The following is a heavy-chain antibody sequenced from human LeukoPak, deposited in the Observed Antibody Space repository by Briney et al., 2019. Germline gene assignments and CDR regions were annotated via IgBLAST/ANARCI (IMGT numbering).Heavy chain of an antibody. V-gene: IGHV3-23*01. CDR2: ISGSGGST. CDR1: GFTFSSYA. D-gene: IGHD3-16*01. CDR3: AKDGAPLDENWFDP. Sequence: PGGSLRLSCAASGFTFSSYAMSWVRQAPGKGLEWVSAISGSGGSTYYADSVKGRFTISRDNSKNTLYLQMNSLRAEDTAVYYRAKDGAPLDENWFDPWGQGTLVTVSS. J-gene: IGHJ5*02.